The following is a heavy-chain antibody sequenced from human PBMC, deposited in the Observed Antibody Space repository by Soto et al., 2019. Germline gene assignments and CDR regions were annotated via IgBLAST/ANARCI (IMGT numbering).Heavy chain of an antibody. CDR1: GFTFNSYT. V-gene: IGHV3-21*01. CDR2: ISSNSNYI. Sequence: EVQLVESGGGLVRPGGSLRLSCAASGFTFNSYTMNWVRQAPGKGLEWVSSISSNSNYIYYADSMKGRFTISRDNAKNSLYLQMSSLRAEDTAVYYCARDREVNSYGEGWFDPWGEGTLVTVSS. CDR3: ARDREVNSYGEGWFDP. J-gene: IGHJ5*02. D-gene: IGHD5-18*01.